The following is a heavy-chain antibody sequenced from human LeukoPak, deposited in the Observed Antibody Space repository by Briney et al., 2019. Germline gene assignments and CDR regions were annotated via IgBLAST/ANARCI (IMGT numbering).Heavy chain of an antibody. CDR2: IYYSGST. Sequence: SETLSLTCTVSGDSIGSYYWSWLRQPPGKGLEWIGYIYYSGSTNYNPSLRSRVTISVDTSKNQCPLKLSSVTAADTLVYYWARAKCSGGSCYVDQDNWFDPWGQGTLVTVSS. V-gene: IGHV4-59*01. D-gene: IGHD2-15*01. CDR3: ARAKCSGGSCYVDQDNWFDP. J-gene: IGHJ5*02. CDR1: GDSIGSYY.